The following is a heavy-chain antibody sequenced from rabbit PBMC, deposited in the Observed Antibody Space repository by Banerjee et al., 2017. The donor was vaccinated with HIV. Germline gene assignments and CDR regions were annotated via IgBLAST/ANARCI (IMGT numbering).Heavy chain of an antibody. J-gene: IGHJ4*01. CDR1: RFSFSNYY. Sequence: QEQLVESGGDLVKPGASLTLTCTASRFSFSNYYMCWVRQAPGEGLEWIGCIYGGFSNSTYYASWAKGRFTISKTSSTTVTLQMTSLTAADTATYFCAREEGSSYLFNLWGQGTLVTVS. CDR2: IYGGFSNST. D-gene: IGHD8-1*01. V-gene: IGHV1S45*01. CDR3: AREEGSSYLFNL.